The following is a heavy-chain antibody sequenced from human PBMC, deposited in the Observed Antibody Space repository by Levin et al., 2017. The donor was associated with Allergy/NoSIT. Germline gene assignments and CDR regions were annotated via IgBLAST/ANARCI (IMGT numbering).Heavy chain of an antibody. CDR3: ARVTRCGGDCYFLDF. Sequence: LSLTCAASGFTFRDYYMSWIRRAPGKGLEWVSYISSSGSIIYYGDSVKGRFAISRDNAKNSLFLQMNSLRVEDTAFYYCARVTRCGGDCYFLDFWGQGALVTVSS. CDR1: GFTFRDYY. J-gene: IGHJ4*02. D-gene: IGHD2-21*02. V-gene: IGHV3-11*01. CDR2: ISSSGSII.